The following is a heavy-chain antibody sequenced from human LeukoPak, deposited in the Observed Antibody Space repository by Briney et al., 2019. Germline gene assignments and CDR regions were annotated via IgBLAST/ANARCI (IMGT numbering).Heavy chain of an antibody. J-gene: IGHJ5*02. CDR3: ARDPTKRIAARPTAFDP. D-gene: IGHD6-6*01. CDR2: ISSSSSYI. Sequence: PGGSLRLSCASSGFTFSSYSMNWVRQAPGKGLEWVSSISSSSSYIYYADSVKGRFTISRDNAKNSLYLQMNSLRAEDTALYYCARDPTKRIAARPTAFDPWGQGTLVTVSS. CDR1: GFTFSSYS. V-gene: IGHV3-21*04.